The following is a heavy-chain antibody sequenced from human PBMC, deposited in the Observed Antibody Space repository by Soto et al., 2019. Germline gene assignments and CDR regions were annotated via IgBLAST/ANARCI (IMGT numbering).Heavy chain of an antibody. CDR3: ARASGVDS. Sequence: EVHLVESGGGLVQPGGSLRLSCAGSGFTFSNHWMNWVRQAPGKGLEWVANIKADGSEKYYVDSVKGRFTISRDNAKNSLYLQMNSLRAEDTAVYYGARASGVDSWGQGTLVTVSS. CDR1: GFTFSNHW. D-gene: IGHD1-26*01. J-gene: IGHJ5*01. CDR2: IKADGSEK. V-gene: IGHV3-7*03.